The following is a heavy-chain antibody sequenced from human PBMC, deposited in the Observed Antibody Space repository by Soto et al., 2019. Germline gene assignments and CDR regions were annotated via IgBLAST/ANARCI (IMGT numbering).Heavy chain of an antibody. CDR3: TRVHQPWTTVLAQYFQN. CDR1: GYSFTSYW. J-gene: IGHJ1*01. CDR2: IYPGDSYT. Sequence: GESLKISCKGSGYSFTSYWIGWVRQMPGKGLEWMGSIYPGDSYTRYSPSFQGQVTISADKSINTAYLQWSSLKASDTAMYYCTRVHQPWTTVLAQYFQNWGQGTLVTVSS. D-gene: IGHD4-17*01. V-gene: IGHV5-51*01.